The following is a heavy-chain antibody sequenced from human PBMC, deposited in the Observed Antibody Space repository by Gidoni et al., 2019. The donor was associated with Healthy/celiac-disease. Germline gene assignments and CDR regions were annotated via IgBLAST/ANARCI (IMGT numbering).Heavy chain of an antibody. Sequence: QVQLGGSGGGLVKTGGSPRLSCAASGFTVRDYYMSWIRQAPGKGLEWVSYCSSMGSTIYYADSVKGRFTISRDNAKNSLFLQMNSLRAEDTAVYYCARGAPPEYYYGRDVCGQGTTVTVSS. V-gene: IGHV3-11*01. J-gene: IGHJ6*02. CDR1: GFTVRDYY. CDR3: ARGAPPEYYYGRDV. CDR2: CSSMGSTI.